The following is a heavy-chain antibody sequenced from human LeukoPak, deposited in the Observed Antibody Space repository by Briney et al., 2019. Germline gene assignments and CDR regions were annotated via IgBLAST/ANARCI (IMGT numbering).Heavy chain of an antibody. CDR2: IYHSGST. CDR1: GGSISSSNW. Sequence: SGTLSLTCAVSGGSISSSNWWSWVRQPPGKGLEWIGEIYHSGSTNYNPSLKSRVTISVDKSKNQFSLKLSSVTAADTAVYYCARVDVTYSSGQPEGIDYWGQGTLVTVSS. J-gene: IGHJ4*02. CDR3: ARVDVTYSSGQPEGIDY. D-gene: IGHD6-19*01. V-gene: IGHV4-4*02.